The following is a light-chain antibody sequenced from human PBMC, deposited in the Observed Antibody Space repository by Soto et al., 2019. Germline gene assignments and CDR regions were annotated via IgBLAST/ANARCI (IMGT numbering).Light chain of an antibody. Sequence: QSVLTQPPSASGSPGQSVTISCTGTSSDVGLYDYVSWYQQHPGKVPKLLIYEVTQRPSGVPDRFSGSKSGNTAPLTISGLQAEDEADYYCASYTSTYTYVFGSGTKV. CDR2: EVT. CDR1: SSDVGLYDY. CDR3: ASYTSTYTYV. V-gene: IGLV2-8*01. J-gene: IGLJ1*01.